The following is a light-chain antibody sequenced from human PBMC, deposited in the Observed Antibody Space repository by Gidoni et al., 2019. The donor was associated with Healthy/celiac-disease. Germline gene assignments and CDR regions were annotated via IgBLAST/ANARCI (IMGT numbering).Light chain of an antibody. J-gene: IGKJ1*01. Sequence: DIVFTQSPGTLSLSPGEGATLSCRASQSVTSTNLAWYQHKPGQAPRHLIYAASSRATGIPDRFSGSGSGTDFTLTISRLEPEDFAVYHCQQYQSSPWTFGQGTKVEIK. CDR2: AAS. CDR1: QSVTSTN. CDR3: QQYQSSPWT. V-gene: IGKV3-20*01.